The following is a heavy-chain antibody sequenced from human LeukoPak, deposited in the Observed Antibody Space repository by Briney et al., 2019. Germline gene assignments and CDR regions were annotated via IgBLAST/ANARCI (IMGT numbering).Heavy chain of an antibody. CDR3: AKDFGELASYYMDA. CDR2: INSDGSST. Sequence: PVGSPRLSCAASGFTFSRYCMHSVRQAPGKGLVWVSRINSDGSSTSYADSVRGRFTISRDNAKNTLYLQMNSLRAGDTAVYYCAKDFGELASYYMDAWGKGTTVTFSS. V-gene: IGHV3-74*01. J-gene: IGHJ6*03. D-gene: IGHD3-10*01. CDR1: GFTFSRYC.